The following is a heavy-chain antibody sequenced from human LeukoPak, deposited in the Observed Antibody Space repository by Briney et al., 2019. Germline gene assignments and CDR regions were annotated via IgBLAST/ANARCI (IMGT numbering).Heavy chain of an antibody. J-gene: IGHJ3*02. CDR3: ATLVSEWELPPDDAFDI. V-gene: IGHV3-30-3*01. Sequence: GGSLRLSCAASGFTFSSYAMHWVRQAPGKGLEWVAVISYDGSNKYYADSVKGRFTISRDNSKNTLYLQMNSLRAEDTTVYYCATLVSEWELPPDDAFDIRGQGTMVTVSS. CDR2: ISYDGSNK. CDR1: GFTFSSYA. D-gene: IGHD1-26*01.